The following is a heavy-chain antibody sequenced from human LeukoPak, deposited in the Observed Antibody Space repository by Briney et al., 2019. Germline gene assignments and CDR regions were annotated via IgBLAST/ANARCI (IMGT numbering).Heavy chain of an antibody. CDR2: IYSGGST. V-gene: IGHV3-66*01. J-gene: IGHJ5*02. CDR3: ARYKKTYSGSPRGGFDP. D-gene: IGHD6-13*01. Sequence: GGSLRLSCAASGFTVSSNYMSWVRQAPGKGLEWVSVIYSGGSTYYADSVKGRFTISRDNSKNTLYLQMNSLRAEDTAVYYCARYKKTYSGSPRGGFDPWGQGTLVTVSS. CDR1: GFTVSSNY.